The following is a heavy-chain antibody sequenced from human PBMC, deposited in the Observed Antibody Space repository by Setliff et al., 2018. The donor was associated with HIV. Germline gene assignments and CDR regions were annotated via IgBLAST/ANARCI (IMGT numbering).Heavy chain of an antibody. D-gene: IGHD3-3*01. J-gene: IGHJ4*02. CDR1: GFTFNSYA. V-gene: IGHV3-30*04. Sequence: PGGSLRLSCAASGFTFNSYAMYWVRQAPGKGLQWVSVISYDGNNKKYADSVKGRFTISRDNSKNTLYLQMNSLRAEDTAVYYCARGGFGVVIIERLGVDYWGQGTKVTVSS. CDR3: ARGGFGVVIIERLGVDY. CDR2: ISYDGNNK.